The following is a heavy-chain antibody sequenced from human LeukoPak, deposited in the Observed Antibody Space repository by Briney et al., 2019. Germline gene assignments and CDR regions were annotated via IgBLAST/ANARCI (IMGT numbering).Heavy chain of an antibody. CDR1: GFTFSSYA. J-gene: IGHJ3*02. CDR2: ISSSSSYI. D-gene: IGHD3-9*01. V-gene: IGHV3-21*01. Sequence: PGGSLRLSCAASGFTFSSYAMSWVRQAPGKGLEWVSSISSSSSYIYYADSVKGRFTISRDNAKNSLYLQMNSLRAEDTAVYYCARAVIRYFDWSEPLDAFDIWGQGTMVTVSS. CDR3: ARAVIRYFDWSEPLDAFDI.